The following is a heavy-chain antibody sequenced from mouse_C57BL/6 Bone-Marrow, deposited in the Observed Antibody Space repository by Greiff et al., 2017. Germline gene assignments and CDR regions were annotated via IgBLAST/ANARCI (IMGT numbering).Heavy chain of an antibody. CDR3: ARSTMITTGYYYAMDY. Sequence: QVQLQQPGAELVKPGASVKLSCKASGYTFTSYWMQWVKQRPGQGLEWIGEIDPSDSYTNYNQKFKGKATLTVYTSSRTAYMQLSSLTSEDSAVYYCARSTMITTGYYYAMDYWGQGTSVTVSS. CDR1: GYTFTSYW. CDR2: IDPSDSYT. D-gene: IGHD2-4*01. V-gene: IGHV1-50*01. J-gene: IGHJ4*01.